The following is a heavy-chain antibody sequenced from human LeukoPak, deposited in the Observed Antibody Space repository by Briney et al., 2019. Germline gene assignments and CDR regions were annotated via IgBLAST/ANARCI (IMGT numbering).Heavy chain of an antibody. D-gene: IGHD3-16*01. Sequence: GGSLRLSCAASGFTFSSYTMSWVRQAPGRGLEWVANIKENGNDKYYVDSVKGRFTISRDNAKNSLYLQMNSLRAEDTAVYYCTRGGMNWFDPWGQGTLVTVSS. CDR1: GFTFSSYT. V-gene: IGHV3-7*02. J-gene: IGHJ5*01. CDR3: TRGGMNWFDP. CDR2: IKENGNDK.